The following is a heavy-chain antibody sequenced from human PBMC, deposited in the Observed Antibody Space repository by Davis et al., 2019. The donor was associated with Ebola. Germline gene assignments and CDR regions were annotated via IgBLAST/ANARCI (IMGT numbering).Heavy chain of an antibody. D-gene: IGHD2-15*01. V-gene: IGHV3-30-3*01. J-gene: IGHJ4*02. Sequence: GGSLRLSCAASGFTFSSYAMHWVRQAPGKGLEWVAVISYDGSNKYYADSVKGRFTISRDNAKNSLYLQMNSLRAEDTAVYYCARLGYCSGGSCYGLDYWGQGTLVTVSS. CDR2: ISYDGSNK. CDR1: GFTFSSYA. CDR3: ARLGYCSGGSCYGLDY.